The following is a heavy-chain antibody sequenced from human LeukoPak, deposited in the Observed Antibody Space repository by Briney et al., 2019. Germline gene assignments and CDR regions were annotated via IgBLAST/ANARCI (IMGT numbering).Heavy chain of an antibody. CDR2: ISSSGGNT. J-gene: IGHJ4*02. CDR3: AKDQYGGNPQYYFDY. CDR1: GFTFSSYA. V-gene: IGHV3-23*01. D-gene: IGHD4-23*01. Sequence: GGSLRLSCAASGFTFSSYAMSWVRQAPGKGLDWVSAISSSGGNTYYADSVKGRFTISRDNSKNTLYLQMNSLRAEDTAVYYCAKDQYGGNPQYYFDYWGQGTLVTVSS.